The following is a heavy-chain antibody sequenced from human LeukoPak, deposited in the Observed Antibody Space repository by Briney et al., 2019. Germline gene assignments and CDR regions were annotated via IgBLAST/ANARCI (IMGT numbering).Heavy chain of an antibody. V-gene: IGHV3-30*04. D-gene: IGHD3-22*01. Sequence: GGSLRLSCAASGFTFSSYTMHWVRQAPGKGLEWVAVISYDGSNKYYADSVKGRFTISRDNSKNTLYLQMNSLRAEDTAVYYCARYLDSSGYCYLKTIYYYYYYMDVWGKGTTVTVSS. CDR3: ARYLDSSGYCYLKTIYYYYYYMDV. J-gene: IGHJ6*03. CDR1: GFTFSSYT. CDR2: ISYDGSNK.